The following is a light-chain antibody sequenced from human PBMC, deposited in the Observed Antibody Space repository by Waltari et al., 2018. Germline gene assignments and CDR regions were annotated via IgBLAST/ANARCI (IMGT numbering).Light chain of an antibody. V-gene: IGLV1-36*01. J-gene: IGLJ2*01. CDR3: AAWDDSLNGVI. CDR2: YDD. CDR1: SANIGNHA. Sequence: QFVLTQPPSVSEAPRQRVTITCSGSSANIGNHAVNWYQQVPGKPPQLLIFYDDLLPSGVPDRFSGSKSGTSASLAISGLQSEDEAEYYCAAWDDSLNGVIFGGGTKLTVL.